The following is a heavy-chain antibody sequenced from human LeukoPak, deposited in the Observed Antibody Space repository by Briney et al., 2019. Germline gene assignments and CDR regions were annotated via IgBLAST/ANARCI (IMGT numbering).Heavy chain of an antibody. CDR2: IGTAGDT. V-gene: IGHV3-13*01. Sequence: QPGGALRLSSAAPGFTSISYDMHSVRHATGKGLEWVSAIGTAGDTYYPGSVKGRFTISRENAKNSLYLQMTSLRAGDTAVYYCAAGTAPSAFDYWGQGTLVTVSS. CDR1: GFTSISYD. J-gene: IGHJ4*02. CDR3: AAGTAPSAFDY.